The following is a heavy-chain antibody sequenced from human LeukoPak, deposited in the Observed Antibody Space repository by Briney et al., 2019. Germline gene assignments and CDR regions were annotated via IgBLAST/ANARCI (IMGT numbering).Heavy chain of an antibody. V-gene: IGHV1-18*01. Sequence: ASVRVSCKASGYTFTSYGISWVRRAPGQGLQWMGWISAYDGNTNYAQKLQGRVTLTTDTSTSTAYMELRSLRSDDTAVYFCARADYSTSWFDYWGQGTLVTVSS. CDR2: ISAYDGNT. J-gene: IGHJ4*02. CDR3: ARADYSTSWFDY. CDR1: GYTFTSYG. D-gene: IGHD6-13*01.